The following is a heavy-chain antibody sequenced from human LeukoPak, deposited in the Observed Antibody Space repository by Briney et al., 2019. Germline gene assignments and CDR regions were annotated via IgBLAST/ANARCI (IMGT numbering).Heavy chain of an antibody. J-gene: IGHJ3*02. D-gene: IGHD1-26*01. V-gene: IGHV4-59*01. CDR2: IYYSGST. CDR1: GGSISSYY. CDR3: ARGFFAGTHDAFDI. Sequence: SETLSLTCTVSGGSISSYYWSWIRQPPGKGLEWIGYIYYSGSTNYNPSLKSRVTISVDTSKNQFSLKLSSVTAADTAVYYCARGFFAGTHDAFDIWGQGTMVTVSS.